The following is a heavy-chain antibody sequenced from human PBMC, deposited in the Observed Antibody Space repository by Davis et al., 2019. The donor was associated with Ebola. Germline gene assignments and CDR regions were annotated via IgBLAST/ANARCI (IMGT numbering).Heavy chain of an antibody. J-gene: IGHJ5*02. CDR1: GFTFSTYW. V-gene: IGHV3-74*01. CDR2: IKSDGSFT. CDR3: ARAGYSYGLDP. Sequence: PGGSLRLSCAASGFTFSTYWMHWVRQAPGEGLVWVSRIKSDGSFTRYADSVKGRFTISRDNAKNTLYLQMNSLRAEDTAVYYCARAGYSYGLDPWGQGTLVTVSS. D-gene: IGHD5-18*01.